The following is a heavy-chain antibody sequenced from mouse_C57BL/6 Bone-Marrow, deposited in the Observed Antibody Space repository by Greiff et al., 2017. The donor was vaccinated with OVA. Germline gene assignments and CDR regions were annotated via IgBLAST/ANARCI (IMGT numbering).Heavy chain of an antibody. D-gene: IGHD4-1*01. Sequence: DVKLQESGGGLVQPGGSMKLSCAASGFTFSDAWMDWVRQSPEKGLEWVAEIRNKANNPATYYAESVTGRFTISRDDSKSSVYLQMNSLRAEDTGIYYCTRNWDGIAYWGQGTLVTVSA. CDR2: IRNKANNPAT. CDR1: GFTFSDAW. V-gene: IGHV6-6*01. J-gene: IGHJ3*01. CDR3: TRNWDGIAY.